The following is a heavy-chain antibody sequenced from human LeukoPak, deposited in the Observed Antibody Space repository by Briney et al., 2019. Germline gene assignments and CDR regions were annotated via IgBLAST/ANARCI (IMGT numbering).Heavy chain of an antibody. D-gene: IGHD3-22*01. J-gene: IGHJ4*02. CDR1: GFXFTSSS. CDR2: IAVGSGNT. CDR3: AAVFGSGYYYYFDY. Sequence: GASVKVSCKASGFXFTSSSMQWVRQARGQRLEWLGWIAVGSGNTNYAQKFQGRVTITRDMSTSTAYMELSSLRSEDTALYYCAAVFGSGYYYYFDYWGQGTLVTVSS. V-gene: IGHV1-58*02.